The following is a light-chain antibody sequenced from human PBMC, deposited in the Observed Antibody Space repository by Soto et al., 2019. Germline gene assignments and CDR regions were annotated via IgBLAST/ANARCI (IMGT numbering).Light chain of an antibody. J-gene: IGLJ1*01. Sequence: QSVLTRPASVSGSPGQSITMSCTGTSSDVGGYNYVSWYQQHPGKAPKLIIYEVSNRPTGVSNRFSGSKSGHTASLTISGLQSEDEADYFCTSYTSSSTLDVFGTGTKVTVL. CDR2: EVS. V-gene: IGLV2-14*01. CDR1: SSDVGGYNY. CDR3: TSYTSSSTLDV.